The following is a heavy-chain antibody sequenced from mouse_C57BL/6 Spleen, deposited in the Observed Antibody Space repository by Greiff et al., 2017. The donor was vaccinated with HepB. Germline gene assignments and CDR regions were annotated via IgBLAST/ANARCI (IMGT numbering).Heavy chain of an antibody. Sequence: VQLQQSGPELVKPGASVKIPCKASGYTFTDYNMDWVKQSHGKSLEWIGDINPNNGGTIYNQKFKGKATLTVDKSSSTAYMELRSLTSEDTAVYYCARRGDYDEDWFAYWGQGTLVTVSA. CDR2: INPNNGGT. CDR3: ARRGDYDEDWFAY. J-gene: IGHJ3*01. D-gene: IGHD2-4*01. V-gene: IGHV1-18*01. CDR1: GYTFTDYN.